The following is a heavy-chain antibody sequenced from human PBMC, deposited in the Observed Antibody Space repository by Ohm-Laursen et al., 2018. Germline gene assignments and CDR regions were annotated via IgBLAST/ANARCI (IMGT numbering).Heavy chain of an antibody. CDR3: ARGRESWQQLDD. D-gene: IGHD6-13*01. CDR2: IYYSGST. Sequence: SETLSLTCTVSGGSISSYYWSWIRQSPGKGLEWIGYIYYSGSTNYNPSLKSRITVSVDTSKNQFSLKLSSVTAADTAVYYCARGRESWQQLDDWGQGTLVTVSS. J-gene: IGHJ1*01. V-gene: IGHV4-59*01. CDR1: GGSISSYY.